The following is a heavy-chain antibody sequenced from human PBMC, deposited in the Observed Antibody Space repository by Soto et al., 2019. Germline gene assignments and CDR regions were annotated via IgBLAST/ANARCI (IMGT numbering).Heavy chain of an antibody. CDR3: ARSGDSYYYDSSGYYSFDY. CDR1: GGTFSSYA. J-gene: IGHJ4*02. V-gene: IGHV1-69*13. D-gene: IGHD3-22*01. Sequence: GASVKVSCKASGGTFSSYAISWGRQAPGKGIEGMGGIIPIFGTANYAQKFQGRVTITADESTSTAYMELSSLRSEDTAVYYCARSGDSYYYDSSGYYSFDYWGQGTLVTV. CDR2: IIPIFGTA.